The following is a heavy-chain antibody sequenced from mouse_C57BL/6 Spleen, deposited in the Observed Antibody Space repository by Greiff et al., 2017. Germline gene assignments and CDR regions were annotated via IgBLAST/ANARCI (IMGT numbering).Heavy chain of an antibody. D-gene: IGHD2-1*01. V-gene: IGHV1-80*01. Sequence: VQLQQSGAELVKPGASVKISCKASGYAFSSSWMNWVKQRPGKGLEWIGQIYPGDGDTNYNGKFKGKATLTADKSSSTAYMQLSSLTSEDSAVYFCARSIYYGNDCAMDDWGQGTSVTVSS. CDR2: IYPGDGDT. CDR1: GYAFSSSW. J-gene: IGHJ4*01. CDR3: ARSIYYGNDCAMDD.